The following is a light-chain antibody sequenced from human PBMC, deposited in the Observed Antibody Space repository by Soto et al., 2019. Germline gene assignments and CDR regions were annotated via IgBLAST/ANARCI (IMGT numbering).Light chain of an antibody. J-gene: IGLJ2*01. CDR3: V. CDR1: SSHLGAGYD. V-gene: IGLV1-40*01. CDR2: SNR. Sequence: QSVLTQPPSVSGAPGQRVTISCTGSSSHLGAGYDVHWYQQLPRTAPKLLIYSNRNRPSGVPDRFSGSKSGTSASLAITGLQAEVSSLSGSVFGGGTQVTAL.